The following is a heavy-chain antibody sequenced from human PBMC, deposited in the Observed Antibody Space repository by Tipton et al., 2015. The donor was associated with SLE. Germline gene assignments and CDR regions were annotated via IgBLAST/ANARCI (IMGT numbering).Heavy chain of an antibody. CDR1: GGSISSYY. D-gene: IGHD6-13*01. CDR3: ARILAAAGTGGY. J-gene: IGHJ4*02. CDR2: IYHSGST. V-gene: IGHV4-59*08. Sequence: TLSLTCTVSGGSISSYYWSWIRQPPGKGLEWIGSIYHSGSTYYNPSLKSRVTISVDTSKNQFSLKLSSVTAADTAVYYCARILAAAGTGGYWGQGTLVTVSS.